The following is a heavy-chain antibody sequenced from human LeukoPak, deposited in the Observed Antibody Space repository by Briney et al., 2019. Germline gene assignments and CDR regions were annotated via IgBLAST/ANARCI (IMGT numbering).Heavy chain of an antibody. J-gene: IGHJ4*02. CDR1: GGSISSGGYY. CDR3: ARGERIYLLDY. CDR2: IYNSGST. D-gene: IGHD1-26*01. Sequence: SETLSLTCTVSGGSISSGGYYWSWIRQPPGKGLEWIGYIYNSGSTYYNPSLKSRVTISVDRSKNQFSLKLSSVTAADTAVYYCARGERIYLLDYWGQGTLVTVSS. V-gene: IGHV4-30-2*01.